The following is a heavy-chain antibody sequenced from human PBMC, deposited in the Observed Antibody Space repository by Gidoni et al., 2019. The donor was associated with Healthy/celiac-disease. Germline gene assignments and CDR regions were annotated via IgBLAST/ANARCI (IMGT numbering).Heavy chain of an antibody. V-gene: IGHV4-39*02. CDR2: LYYSWST. CDR3: ARDYDSSGDYYYYGMDV. Sequence: QLQLQESGPGLVKPSETLSLTCTVHDGSISRCSYYWGWIRQPPGKGLQWIGSLYYSWSTYYNPSLKSRVTISVDTSKNQFSLKLSSVTAADTAVYYCARDYDSSGDYYYYGMDVWGQGTTVTVSS. D-gene: IGHD3-22*01. J-gene: IGHJ6*02. CDR1: DGSISRCSYY.